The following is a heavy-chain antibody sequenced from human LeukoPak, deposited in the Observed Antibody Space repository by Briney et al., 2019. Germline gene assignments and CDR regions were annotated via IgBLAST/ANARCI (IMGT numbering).Heavy chain of an antibody. CDR3: AKGRWALFDC. CDR1: GDSVSSNSAA. J-gene: IGHJ4*02. Sequence: SQTLSLTCDISGDSVSSNSAAWHWIRQSPSRGLEWLRRTYYRSKWYNDYAVSLKSRMTIIADTSKNQFSLQLNSVTPEDTAVYYCAKGRWALFDCWGQGTLVIVSS. D-gene: IGHD3-10*01. CDR2: TYYRSKWYN. V-gene: IGHV6-1*01.